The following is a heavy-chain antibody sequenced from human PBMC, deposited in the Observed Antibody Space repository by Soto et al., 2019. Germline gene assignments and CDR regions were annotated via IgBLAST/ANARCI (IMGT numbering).Heavy chain of an antibody. CDR2: MNPNSGNT. D-gene: IGHD1-26*01. Sequence: GASVKVSCKASGYTFASYDINWVRRATGQGLEWMGWMNPNSGNTGYAQKFQGRVTMTRNTSISTAYMELSSLRSEDTAVYYCARGTGSYYYYGMDVWGQGTTVTVSS. CDR3: ARGTGSYYYYGMDV. J-gene: IGHJ6*02. CDR1: GYTFASYD. V-gene: IGHV1-8*01.